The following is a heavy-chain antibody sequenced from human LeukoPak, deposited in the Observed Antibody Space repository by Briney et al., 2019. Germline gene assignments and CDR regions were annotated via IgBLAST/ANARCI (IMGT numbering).Heavy chain of an antibody. D-gene: IGHD3-22*01. V-gene: IGHV4-59*01. CDR2: IYYSGTT. J-gene: IGHJ4*02. Sequence: SETLSLTCTVSGGSISNYYWNWIRQPPGKGLELIGYIYYSGTTNYNPYLKSRVSMSVDTSKNQFSLKLSSVTAADTAVYYCARDYYDSSGSYFDYWGQGTLVTVSS. CDR3: ARDYYDSSGSYFDY. CDR1: GGSISNYY.